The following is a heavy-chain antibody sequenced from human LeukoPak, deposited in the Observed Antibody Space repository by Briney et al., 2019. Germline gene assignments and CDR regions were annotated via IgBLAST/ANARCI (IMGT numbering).Heavy chain of an antibody. CDR1: GYTFISYG. J-gene: IGHJ5*02. CDR2: ISAYNGNT. V-gene: IGHV1-18*01. D-gene: IGHD4-23*01. Sequence: ASVKVSCKASGYTFISYGINWVRQAPGQGLEWMGWISAYNGNTNYAQKLQGRVTMTTDTSTSTDYMELSSLRSEDTAVYYCARDNSVEDTAWWFDPWGQGTLVTVSS. CDR3: ARDNSVEDTAWWFDP.